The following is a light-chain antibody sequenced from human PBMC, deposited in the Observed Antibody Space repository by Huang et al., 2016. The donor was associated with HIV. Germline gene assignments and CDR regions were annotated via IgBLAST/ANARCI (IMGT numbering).Light chain of an antibody. CDR1: QSVTNTY. J-gene: IGKJ4*01. Sequence: EIVLTQSPDTLSLSPGERVTLSCRASQSVTNTYLAWYQQIPGQAPRLLIYDASSRATVIPDRFSGSGSGTDFTLTISRLESEDFAVYYCQQYGSSPLTFGGGTKVEIK. CDR2: DAS. V-gene: IGKV3-20*01. CDR3: QQYGSSPLT.